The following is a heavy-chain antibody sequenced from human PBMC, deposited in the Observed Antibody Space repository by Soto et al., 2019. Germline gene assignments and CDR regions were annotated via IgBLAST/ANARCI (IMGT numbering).Heavy chain of an antibody. J-gene: IGHJ3*02. CDR2: IYYSGST. V-gene: IGHV4-59*01. Sequence: SETLSLTCTVSGGSISSYYWSWIRQPPGKGLEWIGYIYYSGSTSYNPSLTSRVTISVDTSKNQFSLKLSSVTAADTAVYYCARDRWDNGPSAYDIWGQGTMVT. D-gene: IGHD1-26*01. CDR3: ARDRWDNGPSAYDI. CDR1: GGSISSYY.